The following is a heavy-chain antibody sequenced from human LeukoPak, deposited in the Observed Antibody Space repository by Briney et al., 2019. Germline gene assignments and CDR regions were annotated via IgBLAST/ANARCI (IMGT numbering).Heavy chain of an antibody. D-gene: IGHD1-26*01. CDR1: GFTFSSYW. J-gene: IGHJ4*02. V-gene: IGHV3-74*01. CDR3: IGSGGWPGY. CDR2: IASDGST. Sequence: GGSLRLSCAASGFTFSSYWMHWVRQAPGKGLVWASRIASDGSTVYVDSVKGRFTISRDNAKDTVYLQMNSLRVEDTAVYYCIGSGGWPGYWGQGTLVTVSS.